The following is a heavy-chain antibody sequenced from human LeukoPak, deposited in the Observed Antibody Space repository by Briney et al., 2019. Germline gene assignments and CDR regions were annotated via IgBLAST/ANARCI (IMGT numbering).Heavy chain of an antibody. J-gene: IGHJ4*02. D-gene: IGHD3-22*01. CDR1: GGSMITSSYY. V-gene: IGHV4-39*01. Sequence: PSETLSLTCSVSGGSMITSSYYWGWIRQPPGKGLEWIGSIYYTGSTHYNVSLKSRVIISVDASRNQFSLTLTSVTAADTAVYYCASGGYYDSSGYSFCWGQGALVTVSS. CDR2: IYYTGST. CDR3: ASGGYYDSSGYSFC.